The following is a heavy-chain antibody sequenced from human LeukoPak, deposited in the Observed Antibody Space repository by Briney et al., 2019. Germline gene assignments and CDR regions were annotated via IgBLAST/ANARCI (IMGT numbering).Heavy chain of an antibody. D-gene: IGHD4-17*01. CDR1: GGSISSGDYY. V-gene: IGHV4-30-4*01. J-gene: IGHJ4*02. CDR2: IYYSGST. Sequence: PSETLSLTCTVSGGSISSGDYYWSWIRQPPGKGLEWIGYIYYSGSTYYNPSLKSRVTISVDTSKNQFSLKLSSVTAADTAVYYCARDPLSYGDYPEGGCWGQGTLVTVSS. CDR3: ARDPLSYGDYPEGGC.